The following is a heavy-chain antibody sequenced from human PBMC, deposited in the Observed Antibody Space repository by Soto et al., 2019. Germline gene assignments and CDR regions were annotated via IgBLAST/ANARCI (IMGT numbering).Heavy chain of an antibody. CDR2: MNPNSGNT. V-gene: IGHV1-8*01. CDR3: VRMASSGTSNWFDP. D-gene: IGHD1-1*01. J-gene: IGHJ5*02. Sequence: VRQATGQGLEWMGWMNPNSGNTGYALKFQGRVSMTRNTSIYTVYLELSSLASDDTAVYYCVRMASSGTSNWFDPWGQGTLVTVSS.